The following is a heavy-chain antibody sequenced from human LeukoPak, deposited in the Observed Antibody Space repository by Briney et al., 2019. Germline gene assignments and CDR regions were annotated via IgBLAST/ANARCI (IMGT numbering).Heavy chain of an antibody. D-gene: IGHD2-15*01. V-gene: IGHV1-2*02. CDR3: ARDAPHGLYCSGGSCYLDAFDI. J-gene: IGHJ3*02. CDR1: GYTFTGYY. CDR2: INPNSGGT. Sequence: GASVKVSCKASGYTFTGYYMHWVRQAPGQGLEWMGWINPNSGGTNYAQKSQGRVTMTRDTSISTAYMELSRLRSDDTAVYYCARDAPHGLYCSGGSCYLDAFDIWGQGTMVTVSS.